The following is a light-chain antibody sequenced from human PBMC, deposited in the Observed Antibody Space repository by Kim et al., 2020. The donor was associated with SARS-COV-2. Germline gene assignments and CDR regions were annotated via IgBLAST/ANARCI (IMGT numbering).Light chain of an antibody. Sequence: RVTLTCTGSSSNIGAGYDVHWYQQLPGPAPKLLIYGNSNRPSGVPDRFSGSKSGTSASLAITGLQAEDEADYYCQSYDSSLSGVVFGGGTQLTVL. CDR1: SSNIGAGYD. CDR3: QSYDSSLSGVV. CDR2: GNS. J-gene: IGLJ2*01. V-gene: IGLV1-40*01.